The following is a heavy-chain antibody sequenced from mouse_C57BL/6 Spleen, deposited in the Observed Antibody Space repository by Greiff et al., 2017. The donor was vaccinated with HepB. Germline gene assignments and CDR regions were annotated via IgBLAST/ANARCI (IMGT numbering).Heavy chain of an antibody. CDR1: GFTFSDYG. CDR2: ISSGSSTI. Sequence: EVQVVESGGGLVKPGGSLKLSCAASGFTFSDYGMHWVRQAPEKGLEWVAYISSGSSTIYYADTVKGRFTISRDNAKNTLFLQMTSLRSEDTAMYYCARGRLRRDWYFDVWGTGTTVTVSS. V-gene: IGHV5-17*01. D-gene: IGHD2-4*01. CDR3: ARGRLRRDWYFDV. J-gene: IGHJ1*03.